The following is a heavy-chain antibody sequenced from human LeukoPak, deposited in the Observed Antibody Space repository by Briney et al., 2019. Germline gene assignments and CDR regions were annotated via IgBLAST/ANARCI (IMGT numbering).Heavy chain of an antibody. J-gene: IGHJ6*03. CDR2: ISYDGSNK. CDR3: ARDPYSGSYGNYYYYFMDV. D-gene: IGHD1-26*01. V-gene: IGHV3-30*04. Sequence: ESGGGVVQPGRSLRLSCAASGFTFSSYAMHWVRQAPGKGLEWVAVISYDGSNKYYADSVKGRFTISRDNSKNTLYLQMNSLRAEDTAVYYCARDPYSGSYGNYYYYFMDVWGKGTTVTISS. CDR1: GFTFSSYA.